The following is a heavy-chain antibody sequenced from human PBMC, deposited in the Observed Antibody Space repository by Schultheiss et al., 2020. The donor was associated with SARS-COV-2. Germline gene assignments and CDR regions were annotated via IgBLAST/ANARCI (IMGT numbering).Heavy chain of an antibody. CDR2: IYYSGST. V-gene: IGHV4-59*12. Sequence: SQTLSLTCTVSGGSISSYYWSWIRQPPGKGLEWIGSIYYSGSTNYNPSLKSRVTISVDTSKNQFSLKLSSVTAADTAVYYCARRLRFLEWLYYFDYWGQGTLVTVSS. D-gene: IGHD3-3*01. J-gene: IGHJ4*02. CDR1: GGSISSYY. CDR3: ARRLRFLEWLYYFDY.